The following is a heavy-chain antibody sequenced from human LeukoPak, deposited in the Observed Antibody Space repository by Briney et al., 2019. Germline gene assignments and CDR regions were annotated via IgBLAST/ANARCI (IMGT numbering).Heavy chain of an antibody. CDR2: ISSSGSTI. J-gene: IGHJ4*02. CDR3: ARGDFLEPTGFDY. V-gene: IGHV3-11*01. CDR1: GFTFSDYY. Sequence: PGGSLRLSCAAAGFTFSDYYMSWLRQAPGKWLEWVSYISSSGSTIYYADSVKGRFTISRDNAKNSLYLQMNSLRAEDTAVYYCARGDFLEPTGFDYWGQGTLVTVSS. D-gene: IGHD3-3*01.